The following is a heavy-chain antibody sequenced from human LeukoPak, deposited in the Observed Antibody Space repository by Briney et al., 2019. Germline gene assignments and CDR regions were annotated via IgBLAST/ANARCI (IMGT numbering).Heavy chain of an antibody. CDR3: ARVDWLPGKSYYYMDG. Sequence: SETLSLTCTVSGGSISSYYWSWIRQPPGKGLEWIGYIHYSGTTNYNPSLKSRVTISVDTSKNQFSLKLSSVTAADTAVYYCARVDWLPGKSYYYMDGLRKGTTVGVCS. V-gene: IGHV4-59*01. CDR2: IHYSGTT. CDR1: GGSISSYY. D-gene: IGHD3-9*01. J-gene: IGHJ6*03.